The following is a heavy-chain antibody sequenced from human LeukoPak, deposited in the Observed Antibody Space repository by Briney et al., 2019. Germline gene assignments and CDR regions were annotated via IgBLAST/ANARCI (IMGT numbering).Heavy chain of an antibody. CDR2: INHSGST. J-gene: IGHJ3*02. Sequence: SETLSLTCAVYGGSFSGYYWSWIRQPPGKGLEWIGEINHSGSTNYNPSLKSRVTISVDRSKNQFSLKLSSVTAADTAVYYCARGYCSGGSCYGGEGAFDIWGQGTMVTVSS. D-gene: IGHD2-15*01. V-gene: IGHV4-34*01. CDR3: ARGYCSGGSCYGGEGAFDI. CDR1: GGSFSGYY.